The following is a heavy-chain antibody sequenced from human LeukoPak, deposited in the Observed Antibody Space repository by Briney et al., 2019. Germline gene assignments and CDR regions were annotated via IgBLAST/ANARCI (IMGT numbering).Heavy chain of an antibody. Sequence: PSETLSLTCTVSGGSISSYYWSWIRQPPGKGLEWIGYIYYSGSTNYNPSLKSRVTISVDTSKNQFSLKLSSVTAADTAVYYCATYRRLGRTTVTYFDYWGQGTLVTVSS. D-gene: IGHD4-17*01. CDR3: ATYRRLGRTTVTYFDY. CDR1: GGSISSYY. J-gene: IGHJ4*02. CDR2: IYYSGST. V-gene: IGHV4-59*08.